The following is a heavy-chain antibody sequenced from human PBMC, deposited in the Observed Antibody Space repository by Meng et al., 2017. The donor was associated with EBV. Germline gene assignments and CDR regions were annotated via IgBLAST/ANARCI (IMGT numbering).Heavy chain of an antibody. Sequence: QGELVQSAAGVKKSGSSVQVSCKPYGGPFRYYAISWVGQAPGQGLEWLGGFLPRLGAPNYAQKFHGRVKITADESTSTHYMDLSSLRSEDTAIYYCASESGRGYTPDYWGQGTLVTVSS. D-gene: IGHD3-10*01. V-gene: IGHV1-69*01. CDR1: GGPFRYYA. CDR3: ASESGRGYTPDY. J-gene: IGHJ4*02. CDR2: FLPRLGAP.